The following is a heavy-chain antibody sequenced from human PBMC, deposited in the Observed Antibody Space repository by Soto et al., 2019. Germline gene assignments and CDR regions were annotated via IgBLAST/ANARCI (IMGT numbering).Heavy chain of an antibody. CDR2: ISYDGSNK. CDR3: AKLSKAVAIANYFDY. V-gene: IGHV3-30*18. Sequence: GGSLRLSCAASGFTFSSYGMHWVRQAPGKGLEWVAVISYDGSNKYYADSVKGRFTISRDNSKNTLYLQMNSLRAEDTAVYYCAKLSKAVAIANYFDYWGQGTLVTVSS. D-gene: IGHD6-19*01. CDR1: GFTFSSYG. J-gene: IGHJ4*02.